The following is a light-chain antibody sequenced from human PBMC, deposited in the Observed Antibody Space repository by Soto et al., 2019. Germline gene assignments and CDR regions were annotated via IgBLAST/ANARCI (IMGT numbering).Light chain of an antibody. CDR3: QRYISAPFT. J-gene: IGKJ3*01. Sequence: DIQMTQSPSSLSASVGDRVTITCRATQGISNYLAWYQQKPGKVPKLLIYAASTLQSVVPSRFSGSGSGTDFTLTISSLQPEDVATDYCQRYISAPFTFGPGTNVHLK. CDR1: QGISNY. V-gene: IGKV1-27*01. CDR2: AAS.